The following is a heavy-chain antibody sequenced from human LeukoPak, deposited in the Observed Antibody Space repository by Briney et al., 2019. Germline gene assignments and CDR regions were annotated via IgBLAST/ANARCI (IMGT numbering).Heavy chain of an antibody. CDR1: GFTFGNFG. CDR2: IRYDGRNE. J-gene: IGHJ4*02. D-gene: IGHD3-22*01. Sequence: GGSLRLSCAASGFTFGNFGMHWVRQAPGKGLEWVAFIRYDGRNEYYADSVKGRFTISRDNSKNTLYLRVNSLIAADTAVYYCAKSILRSGYYYLFDYWGQGTLVTVSS. V-gene: IGHV3-30*02. CDR3: AKSILRSGYYYLFDY.